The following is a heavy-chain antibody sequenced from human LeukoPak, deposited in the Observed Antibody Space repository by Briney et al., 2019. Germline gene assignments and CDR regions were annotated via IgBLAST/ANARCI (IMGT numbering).Heavy chain of an antibody. V-gene: IGHV4-34*01. CDR2: INHSGST. J-gene: IGHJ4*02. Sequence: SETLSLTCAVCGGPFSGYYWSWIRQPPGKGLEWIGEINHSGSTNYNPSLKSRVTISVDTSKNQFSLKLSSVTAADTAVYYCARGGRLDYWGQGTLVTVSS. CDR3: ARGGRLDY. CDR1: GGPFSGYY.